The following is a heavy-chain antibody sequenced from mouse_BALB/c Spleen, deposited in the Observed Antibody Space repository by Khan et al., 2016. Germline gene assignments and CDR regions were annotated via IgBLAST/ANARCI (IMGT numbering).Heavy chain of an antibody. CDR1: SFNIEDTY. D-gene: IGHD2-14*01. V-gene: IGHV14-3*02. CDR2: IDPANGNT. Sequence: VRLQQSGAELVKPGASVKLSCTASSFNIEDTYMHWVKQRPEQGLEWIGRIDPANGNTKYDPKFQGKATITADTSSNTAYLQLSSLTSEDTAVYYCARGGYRAMDYWGQGTSVTVSS. J-gene: IGHJ4*01. CDR3: ARGGYRAMDY.